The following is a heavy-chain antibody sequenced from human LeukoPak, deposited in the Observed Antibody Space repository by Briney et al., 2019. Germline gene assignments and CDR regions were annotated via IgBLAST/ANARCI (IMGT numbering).Heavy chain of an antibody. CDR3: ARAGFYYYDSSGYLDAFDI. V-gene: IGHV4-4*07. D-gene: IGHD3-22*01. Sequence: SETLPLTCTVSGGSISSYYWSWIRQPAGKGLEWIGRIYTSGSTNYNPSLKSRVTMSVDTSKNQFSLKLSSVTAADTAVYYCARAGFYYYDSSGYLDAFDIWGQGTMVTVSS. CDR2: IYTSGST. CDR1: GGSISSYY. J-gene: IGHJ3*02.